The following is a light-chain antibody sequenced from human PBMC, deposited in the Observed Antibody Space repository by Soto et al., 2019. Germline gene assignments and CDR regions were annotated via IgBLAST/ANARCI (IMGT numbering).Light chain of an antibody. Sequence: EIVMTQSPATLSVSQGERATLSCRASQSVSSNLAWYQQKPGQAPRLLIYGASIRATGIPARFSGSGSGTEFTLTISSLQSEDFAVYYCQQYNNWPLTFGGGTKVEIK. J-gene: IGKJ4*01. V-gene: IGKV3D-15*01. CDR3: QQYNNWPLT. CDR2: GAS. CDR1: QSVSSN.